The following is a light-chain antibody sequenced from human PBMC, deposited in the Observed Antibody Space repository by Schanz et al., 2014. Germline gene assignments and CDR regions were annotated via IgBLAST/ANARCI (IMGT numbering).Light chain of an antibody. CDR1: QSVRNNY. CDR2: AAS. J-gene: IGKJ4*01. CDR3: QQYSSMPIT. Sequence: PGEGATLSCRASQSVRNNYVSWYQQKPGQAPRLVIYAASRRATGIPDRFSGSGSGTVFTFTINRLEPEDCAVYYCQQYSSMPITFGGGTKVEIK. V-gene: IGKV3-20*01.